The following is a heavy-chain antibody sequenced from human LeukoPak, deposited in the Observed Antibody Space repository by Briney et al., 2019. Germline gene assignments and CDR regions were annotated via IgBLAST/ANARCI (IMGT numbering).Heavy chain of an antibody. D-gene: IGHD4-17*01. J-gene: IGHJ4*02. CDR3: ARGPAYGDYTHY. CDR1: GYSISSGFY. CDR2: IYHSGST. Sequence: SETLSLTCTVSGYSISSGFYWGWIRQPPGKGLEWIGSIYHSGSTYYNPPLKSRVTISVDTSKNQFSLKLSSVTAADTAVYYCARGPAYGDYTHYWGQGTLVTVSS. V-gene: IGHV4-38-2*02.